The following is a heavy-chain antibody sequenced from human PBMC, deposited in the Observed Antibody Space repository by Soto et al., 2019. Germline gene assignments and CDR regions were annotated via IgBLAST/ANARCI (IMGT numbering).Heavy chain of an antibody. J-gene: IGHJ5*02. V-gene: IGHV3-30-3*01. CDR2: ISYDGSNK. D-gene: IGHD5-12*01. CDR1: GFTFSTYA. Sequence: GGSLRLSCAASGFTFSTYAMHWVRQAPGKGLAWVAVISYDGSNKYYADSVKGRFTISGDNSKNTLYLQMNSLRAEDTAVYYCAREWGIVATSGWFDPWGQGTLVTVS. CDR3: AREWGIVATSGWFDP.